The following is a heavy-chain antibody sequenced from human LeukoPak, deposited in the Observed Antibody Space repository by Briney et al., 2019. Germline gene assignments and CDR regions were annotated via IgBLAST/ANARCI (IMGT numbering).Heavy chain of an antibody. D-gene: IGHD3-22*01. J-gene: IGHJ4*02. V-gene: IGHV3-7*03. CDR3: ATDREGDPSAYYLV. CDR2: IKQDGGQI. Sequence: SGGSLRLSCVASGFTFSSYWMSWVRQAPGKGLEWEANIKQDGGQIYYLESVKGRFTVSRDNAKNSLYLQMNSLRAEDSAVYYCATDREGDPSAYYLVGGQGTLITVSS. CDR1: GFTFSSYW.